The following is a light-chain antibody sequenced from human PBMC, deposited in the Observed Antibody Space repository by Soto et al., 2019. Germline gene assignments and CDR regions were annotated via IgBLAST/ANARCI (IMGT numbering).Light chain of an antibody. J-gene: IGKJ4*01. CDR2: WAS. CDR3: QQYYSTPLN. CDR1: QSVLYSAKNKNF. Sequence: DIVMTPSPDSLAVSLGERATIHCKSSQSVLYSAKNKNFLTWYQQKPGQPPKLLIYWASTRESGVPDRFSGSGSGTDFTLTISSLQAEDVAVYYCQQYYSTPLNCGGGTKGDIK. V-gene: IGKV4-1*01.